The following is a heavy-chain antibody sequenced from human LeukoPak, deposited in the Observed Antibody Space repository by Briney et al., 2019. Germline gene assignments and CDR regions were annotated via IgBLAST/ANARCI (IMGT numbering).Heavy chain of an antibody. D-gene: IGHD3-22*01. Sequence: SETLSLTCTVSGGSISSGGYYWRWIRQHPGKGPEWSGYIYYSGSTYYNPSLKSRVTISVDTSKNQFSLKLSSVTAADTAVYYCARVGYYDSSGYYNWFDPWGQGTLVTVSS. CDR3: ARVGYYDSSGYYNWFDP. J-gene: IGHJ5*02. V-gene: IGHV4-31*03. CDR1: GGSISSGGYY. CDR2: IYYSGST.